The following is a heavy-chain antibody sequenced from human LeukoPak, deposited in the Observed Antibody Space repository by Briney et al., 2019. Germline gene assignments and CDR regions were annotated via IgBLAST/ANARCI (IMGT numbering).Heavy chain of an antibody. CDR3: ARDYYDSSGYYY. D-gene: IGHD3-22*01. CDR1: GYTFTGYY. V-gene: IGHV1-2*02. J-gene: IGHJ4*02. Sequence: ASVKVSCKASGYTFTGYYMHWVRQAPGQGLEWMGWINPNSGGTNYAQKFQGRVTMTRDTSISTAYMDLSTLRSDDTAVYYCARDYYDSSGYYYWGQGTLVTVSS. CDR2: INPNSGGT.